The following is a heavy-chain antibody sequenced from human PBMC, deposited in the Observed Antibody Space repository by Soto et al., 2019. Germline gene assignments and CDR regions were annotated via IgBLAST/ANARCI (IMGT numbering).Heavy chain of an antibody. J-gene: IGHJ4*02. CDR1: GGTFSSYT. CDR3: ARQQGPYGSGSQPD. V-gene: IGHV1-69*02. CDR2: IIPILGIA. D-gene: IGHD3-10*01. Sequence: QVQLVQSGAEVKKPGSSVKVSCKASGGTFSSYTISWVRQAPGQGLEWMGRIIPILGIANYAQKFQGRVTSTAAKTTSTADMELSSLRSEDTAVYYCARQQGPYGSGSQPDWGQGTLVTVSS.